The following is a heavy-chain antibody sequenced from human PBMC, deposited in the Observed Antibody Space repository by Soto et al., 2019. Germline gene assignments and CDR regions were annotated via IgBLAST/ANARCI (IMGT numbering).Heavy chain of an antibody. CDR2: ISGSGGST. CDR1: GFTFSSYA. V-gene: IGHV3-23*01. J-gene: IGHJ6*02. CDR3: AKVRGYSSSSGLMDV. D-gene: IGHD6-6*01. Sequence: GGSLRLSCAASGFTFSSYAMSWVRQAPGKGLEWVSAISGSGGSTYYADSVKSRFTISRDNSKNTLYLQMNSLRAEDTAVYYCAKVRGYSSSSGLMDVWGQGTTVTVSS.